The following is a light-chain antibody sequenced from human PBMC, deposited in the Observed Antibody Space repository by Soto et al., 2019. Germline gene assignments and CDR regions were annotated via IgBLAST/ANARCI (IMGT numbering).Light chain of an antibody. V-gene: IGKV3-15*01. CDR2: GAS. J-gene: IGKJ1*01. CDR3: QQYNNWPLT. CDR1: QRVSSD. Sequence: EKLMTQSPATRSVSPGERATLSCRASQRVSSDLAWYQQKPRQAPRLLIYGASTRATGIPARFSGSGSGPEFTLIISSLQSEDFAVYFCQQYNNWPLTFGQGPKVEIK.